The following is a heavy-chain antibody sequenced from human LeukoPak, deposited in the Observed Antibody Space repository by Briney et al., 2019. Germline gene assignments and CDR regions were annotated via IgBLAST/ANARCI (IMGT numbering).Heavy chain of an antibody. Sequence: GGSLRLSCAASGFTFSNYWMHWVRQAPGKGLEWVSRINERATIIGYADSVKGRFTISRENARNTLYLRMNSLTAEDTAVYYCVRDLILVWTPGDDFDHWGQGTLVTVSS. D-gene: IGHD3-16*01. J-gene: IGHJ4*02. CDR2: INERATII. V-gene: IGHV3-74*01. CDR3: VRDLILVWTPGDDFDH. CDR1: GFTFSNYW.